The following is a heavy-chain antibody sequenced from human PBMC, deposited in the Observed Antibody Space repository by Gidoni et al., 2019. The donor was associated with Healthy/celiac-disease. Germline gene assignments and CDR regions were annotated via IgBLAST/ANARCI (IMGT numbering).Heavy chain of an antibody. CDR3: ARGGSVDTESGDAFDI. V-gene: IGHV3-13*01. CDR2: IGTAGDT. D-gene: IGHD5-18*01. Sequence: EVQLVESGGGLVQPGGSLRLSCAASGFTFSSYDMHWVRQATGKGLEWVSAIGTAGDTYYPGSVKGRFTISRENAKNSLYLQMNSLRAGDTAVYYCARGGSVDTESGDAFDIWGQGTMVTVSS. CDR1: GFTFSSYD. J-gene: IGHJ3*02.